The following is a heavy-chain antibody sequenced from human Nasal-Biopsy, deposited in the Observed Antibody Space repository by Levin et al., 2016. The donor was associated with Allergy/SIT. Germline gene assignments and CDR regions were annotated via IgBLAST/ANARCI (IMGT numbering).Heavy chain of an antibody. CDR2: IYPGDSDI. CDR3: ARRLDFDWPHNFDY. CDR1: GYSFRSYW. V-gene: IGHV5-51*01. D-gene: IGHD3-9*01. J-gene: IGHJ4*02. Sequence: GESLKISCKGSGYSFRSYWIAWVRQMPGKGLEWMGIIYPGDSDIRYNPSFQGQVTISADKSINTAYLHWRSLEAPDSAMYYCARRLDFDWPHNFDYWGQGTLVTVSS.